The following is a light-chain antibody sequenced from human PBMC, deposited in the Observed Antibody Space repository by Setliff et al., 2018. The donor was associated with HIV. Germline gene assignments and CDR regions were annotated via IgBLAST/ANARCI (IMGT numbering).Light chain of an antibody. CDR2: AAS. V-gene: IGKV3-20*01. CDR1: QSVTSNY. Sequence: EIVLTQSPGTLSLSPGERATLSCRASQSVTSNYLTWYQQKPGQAPRVLIYAASSRAIGIPDRFSGSGSGTDFTLTITRLEPEDFAVYYCQQYGSAPPITFGQGTRLEIK. J-gene: IGKJ5*01. CDR3: QQYGSAPPIT.